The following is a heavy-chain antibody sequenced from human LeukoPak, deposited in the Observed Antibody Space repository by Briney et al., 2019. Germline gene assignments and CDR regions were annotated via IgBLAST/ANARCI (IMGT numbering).Heavy chain of an antibody. V-gene: IGHV3-30*04. J-gene: IGHJ4*02. CDR3: SGATSMTTITTDH. D-gene: IGHD1/OR15-1a*01. Sequence: DSVKGRLTISRDNSKNTVFLQMNSLRVEDTAIYYCSGATSMTTITTDHWGQGTLVTVSS.